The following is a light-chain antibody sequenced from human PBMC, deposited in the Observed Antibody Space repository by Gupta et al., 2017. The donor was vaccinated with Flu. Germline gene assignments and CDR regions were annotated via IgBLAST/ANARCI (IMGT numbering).Light chain of an antibody. V-gene: IGKV3-20*01. CDR2: SAA. J-gene: IGKJ4*01. CDR1: QSVNKNY. Sequence: TLSVSRGESATLSCSASQSVNKNYHSGYHEKPGQPPRRLINSAASRATSIPDGRSSGGAGTDDTPIINRLAHEDVAVFYCRQYGKASLTFGEGTIVEIK. CDR3: RQYGKASLT.